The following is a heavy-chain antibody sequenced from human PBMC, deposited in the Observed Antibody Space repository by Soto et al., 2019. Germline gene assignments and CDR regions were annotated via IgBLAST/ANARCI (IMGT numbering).Heavy chain of an antibody. D-gene: IGHD1-26*01. V-gene: IGHV4-4*07. CDR2: IYTSGNT. Sequence: SETLSLTCNVSGGSIRSNYWSWIRQPAGKALEWIGRIYTSGNTNYNPSLKSRATMLINTSKNQFSLILSSVTAADTGVYYCAREGASGLGMDVWGQGTTVTVSS. J-gene: IGHJ6*02. CDR3: AREGASGLGMDV. CDR1: GGSIRSNY.